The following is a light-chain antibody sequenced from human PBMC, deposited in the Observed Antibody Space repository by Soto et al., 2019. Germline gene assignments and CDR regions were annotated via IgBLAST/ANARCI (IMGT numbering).Light chain of an antibody. V-gene: IGKV1-12*01. CDR3: QHGNRFPPT. CDR1: QIISAS. J-gene: IGKJ5*01. CDR2: STS. Sequence: DIQMTQSPSAVSASVGDRVTISCRASQIISASLAWYQHKPGKAPSLLIYSTSTLQRGVPSRFSGCGSGTDFTLTISSLQPEDFATYYCQHGNRFPPTFGQGTRVE.